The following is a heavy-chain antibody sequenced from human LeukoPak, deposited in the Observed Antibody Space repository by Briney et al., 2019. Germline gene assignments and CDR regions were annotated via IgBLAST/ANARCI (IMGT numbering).Heavy chain of an antibody. Sequence: ASVKVSCKASGYTFTSYDINWVRQATGQGLGWMGWMNPNSGNTGYAQKFQGRVTMTRNTSISTAYMELSSLRSEDTAVYYCATTRLTLVRVSYFDYWGQGTLVTVSS. CDR3: ATTRLTLVRVSYFDY. CDR1: GYTFTSYD. V-gene: IGHV1-8*01. J-gene: IGHJ4*02. D-gene: IGHD1-1*01. CDR2: MNPNSGNT.